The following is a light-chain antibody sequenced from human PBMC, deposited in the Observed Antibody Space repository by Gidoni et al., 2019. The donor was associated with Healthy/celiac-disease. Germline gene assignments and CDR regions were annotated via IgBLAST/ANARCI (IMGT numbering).Light chain of an antibody. Sequence: DIQMTHSPSTLSASVGDRVTITCRASQSISSWLAWYQQKPGKAPKLLIYKASSLESGVPSRFSGSGSGTEFTLTISSLQPDDFATYYCQQYNSYSPVWTFXQXTKVEIK. CDR3: QQYNSYSPVWT. J-gene: IGKJ1*01. CDR2: KAS. CDR1: QSISSW. V-gene: IGKV1-5*03.